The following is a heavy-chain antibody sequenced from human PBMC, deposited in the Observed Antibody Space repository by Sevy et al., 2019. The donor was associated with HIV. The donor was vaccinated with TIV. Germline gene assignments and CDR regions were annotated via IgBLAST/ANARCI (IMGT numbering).Heavy chain of an antibody. CDR3: ARVSGSYYDSSGYIPFDY. J-gene: IGHJ4*02. Sequence: ASVKVSCKASGGTFSSDAISWVRQAPGQGLEWMGGIIPIFGTANYAQKFQGRVTITADESTSTAYMELSSLRSEDTAVYYCARVSGSYYDSSGYIPFDYWGQGTLVTVSS. CDR2: IIPIFGTA. CDR1: GGTFSSDA. D-gene: IGHD3-22*01. V-gene: IGHV1-69*13.